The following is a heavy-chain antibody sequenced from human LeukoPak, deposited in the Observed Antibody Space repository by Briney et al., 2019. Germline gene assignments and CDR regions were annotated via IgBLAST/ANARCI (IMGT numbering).Heavy chain of an antibody. CDR3: ARQVQLVEFDS. Sequence: SETLSPTCTVSGGSISNDYWSWIRQPPGKGLEWIGYISDIGRTNYNASLKSRITISRDTSKNLFSLKVKSVTAADTAVYYCARQVQLVEFDSWGQGTLVTVSS. J-gene: IGHJ4*02. V-gene: IGHV4-59*08. D-gene: IGHD2-15*01. CDR1: GGSISNDY. CDR2: ISDIGRT.